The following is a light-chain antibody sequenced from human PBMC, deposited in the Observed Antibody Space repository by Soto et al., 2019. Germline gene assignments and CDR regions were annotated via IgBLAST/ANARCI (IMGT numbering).Light chain of an antibody. CDR2: DVS. J-gene: IGLJ1*01. V-gene: IGLV2-14*03. CDR1: RTDVADGYDY. CDR3: TSYTSSTPVYV. Sequence: HSALTQPASVSGSPGQSIAISCTGVRTDVADGYDYVSWYQQHPGQAPQLIIYDVSNRPSGVSDRFSGSKSGNTASLTISGLQAEDEAEYYCTSYTSSTPVYVFGTGTKVTVL.